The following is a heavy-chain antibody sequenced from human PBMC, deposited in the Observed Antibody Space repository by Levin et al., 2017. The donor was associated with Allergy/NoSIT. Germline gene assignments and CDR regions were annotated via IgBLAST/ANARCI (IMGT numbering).Heavy chain of an antibody. CDR3: ARVAGYSYGYYFDY. CDR1: GGSISSGGYS. CDR2: IYLSGST. Sequence: SETLSLTCAVSGGSISSGGYSWSWIRQPPGTGLEWIGNIYLSGSTNDNPSLKSRVTMSVDRSTNQFSLKLSYVTAADTAVYYCARVAGYSYGYYFDYWGPGTLVTVSS. D-gene: IGHD5-18*01. V-gene: IGHV4-30-2*01. J-gene: IGHJ4*02.